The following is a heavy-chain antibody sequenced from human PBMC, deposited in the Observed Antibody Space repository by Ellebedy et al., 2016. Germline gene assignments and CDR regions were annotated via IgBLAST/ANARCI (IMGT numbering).Heavy chain of an antibody. CDR2: ISSSSSTI. Sequence: GESLKISCAASGFTFSSYSMNWVRQAPGKGLEWVSYISSSSSTIYYADSVKGRFTIPRDNAKNSLYLQMNSLRAEDTAVYYCASEGGDDAFDIWGQGTMVTVSS. CDR1: GFTFSSYS. J-gene: IGHJ3*02. CDR3: ASEGGDDAFDI. V-gene: IGHV3-48*01. D-gene: IGHD2-21*02.